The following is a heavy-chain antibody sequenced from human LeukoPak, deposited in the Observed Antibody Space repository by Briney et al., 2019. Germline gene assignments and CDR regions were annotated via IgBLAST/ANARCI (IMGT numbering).Heavy chain of an antibody. Sequence: GGSPRLSCAASGFTFSSYSMNWVRQAPGKGLECVSSISSSSSSIYYADSVKGRFTISRDDAKNSLYLQMNSLRAEDTAVYYCARTATDTGEFDYWGQGTLVTVSS. CDR1: GFTFSSYS. V-gene: IGHV3-21*01. CDR3: ARTATDTGEFDY. D-gene: IGHD6-13*01. CDR2: ISSSSSSI. J-gene: IGHJ4*02.